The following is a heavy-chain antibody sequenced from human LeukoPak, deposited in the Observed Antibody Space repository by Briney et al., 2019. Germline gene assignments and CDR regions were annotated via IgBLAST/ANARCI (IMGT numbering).Heavy chain of an antibody. D-gene: IGHD3-10*01. CDR2: IYHSGST. Sequence: SETLSLTCAVSGGSISSGGYSWSWIRQPPGKGLEWIGYIYHSGSTYYNPSLKSRVTISVDRSKNQFSLKLSSVTAADTAVYYCAREGLMARGAIDYWGQGTLVTVSS. J-gene: IGHJ4*02. CDR1: GGSISSGGYS. V-gene: IGHV4-30-2*01. CDR3: AREGLMARGAIDY.